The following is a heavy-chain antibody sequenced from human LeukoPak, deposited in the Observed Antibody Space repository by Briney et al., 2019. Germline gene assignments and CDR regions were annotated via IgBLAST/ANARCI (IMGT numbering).Heavy chain of an antibody. V-gene: IGHV3-64*01. Sequence: PGGSLSLSCAASGFTFRSYGMHWVRQAPGKGLEYDSAISSNGGRTYYANSVKGRFTISRDNSRNTLYPQMGSLRAEDMAVYYCARFSIAVAEPTYYYYYYGMDVWGQGTTVTVSS. CDR1: GFTFRSYG. J-gene: IGHJ6*02. CDR2: ISSNGGRT. D-gene: IGHD6-19*01. CDR3: ARFSIAVAEPTYYYYYYGMDV.